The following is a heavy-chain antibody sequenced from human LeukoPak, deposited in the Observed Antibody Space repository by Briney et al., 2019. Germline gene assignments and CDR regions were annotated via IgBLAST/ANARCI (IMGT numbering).Heavy chain of an antibody. Sequence: GASVKVSCKASGYTFTGYYMHWVRQAPGQGLEWMGWINPNSGGTNYAQKFQGRVTMTRDTSISTAYMELSRLRSDDTAVYYCAREPFLTLYSSSGWFDPWGQGTLVTVSS. V-gene: IGHV1-2*02. J-gene: IGHJ5*02. CDR3: AREPFLTLYSSSGWFDP. D-gene: IGHD6-6*01. CDR2: INPNSGGT. CDR1: GYTFTGYY.